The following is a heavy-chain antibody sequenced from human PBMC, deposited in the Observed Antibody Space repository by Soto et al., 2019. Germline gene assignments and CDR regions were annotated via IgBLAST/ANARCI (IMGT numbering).Heavy chain of an antibody. J-gene: IGHJ4*02. CDR3: ARGDSSGWYKCYFDY. V-gene: IGHV4-34*01. Sequence: QVQLQQWGAGLLKPSETLSLTCAVYGGSFSGYYWSWIRQPPGKGLEWIGEINHSGSTNYNPSLTRRVTISVDTSKNSFALKLSSVSAADTAVYYCARGDSSGWYKCYFDYWGQGTLVTVSS. CDR1: GGSFSGYY. CDR2: INHSGST. D-gene: IGHD6-19*01.